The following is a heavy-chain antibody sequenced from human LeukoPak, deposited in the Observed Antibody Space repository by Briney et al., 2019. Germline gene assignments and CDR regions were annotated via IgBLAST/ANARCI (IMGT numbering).Heavy chain of an antibody. Sequence: GGSLRLSCAASGFAFSSSGMHWVRQAPGKGLEWVALIWYDGSSKYYADSVKGRFAISRDNSKNTLYLQMNSLRAEDMALYYCARDYGSGSYYKGYFDYWGQGTLVTVSS. CDR3: ARDYGSGSYYKGYFDY. D-gene: IGHD3-10*01. CDR1: GFAFSSSG. J-gene: IGHJ4*02. CDR2: IWYDGSSK. V-gene: IGHV3-33*01.